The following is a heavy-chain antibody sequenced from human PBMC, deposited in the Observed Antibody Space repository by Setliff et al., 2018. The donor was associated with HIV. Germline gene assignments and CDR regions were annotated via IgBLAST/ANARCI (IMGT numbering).Heavy chain of an antibody. CDR2: ISAYNGNT. Sequence: ASVKVSCKASGYSFTTYAISWVRQAPGQGLEWMGWISAYNGNTLYAQKFQGRVTMTTDTSTSTAYMDLRSLRSDDTAVYYCASPRSAGTYQGAFYYFLDVWGRGTTVTVSS. D-gene: IGHD2-15*01. CDR1: GYSFTTYA. J-gene: IGHJ6*03. CDR3: ASPRSAGTYQGAFYYFLDV. V-gene: IGHV1-18*01.